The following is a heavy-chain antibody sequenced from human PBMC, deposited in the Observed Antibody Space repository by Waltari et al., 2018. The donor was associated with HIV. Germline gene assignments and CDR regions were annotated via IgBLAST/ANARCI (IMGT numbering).Heavy chain of an antibody. J-gene: IGHJ4*02. CDR3: ARHPYGGSSYGGGFDH. CDR2: IYPGHSDT. CDR1: GYSFTTYW. V-gene: IGHV5-51*01. Sequence: ESLSISCKGSGYSFTTYWIGWVRQVPGKGLEWMGIIYPGHSDTTYSPSFEGQVTMSVDKSLNTAYLQWSSLKASDTAMYYCARHPYGGSSYGGGFDHWGQGTLVTVSS. D-gene: IGHD1-26*01.